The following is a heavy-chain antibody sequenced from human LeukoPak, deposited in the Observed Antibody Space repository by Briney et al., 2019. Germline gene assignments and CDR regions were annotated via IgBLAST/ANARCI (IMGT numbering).Heavy chain of an antibody. J-gene: IGHJ4*02. Sequence: SVKVSCKASGGTFSSYAVSWVRQAPGQGLEWMGRIIPILGIANYAQKFQGRVTITADKSTSTAYMELSSLRSEDTAVYYCARGFDYDYVWGSYHLDYWGQGTLVTVSS. CDR2: IIPILGIA. CDR3: ARGFDYDYVWGSYHLDY. CDR1: GGTFSSYA. D-gene: IGHD3-16*01. V-gene: IGHV1-69*04.